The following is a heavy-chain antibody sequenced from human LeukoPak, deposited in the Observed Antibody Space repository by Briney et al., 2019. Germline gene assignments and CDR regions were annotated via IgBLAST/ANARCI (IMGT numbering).Heavy chain of an antibody. V-gene: IGHV4-34*01. CDR2: INHSGST. Sequence: SETLSLTCAVDGGSFSGYYWSWIRQPPGKGLEWIGEINHSGSTNYNPSLKSRVTISVDTSKNQFSLKLSSVTAADTAVYYCARGYYYDSSGYPMVAFDIWGQGTMVTVSP. CDR1: GGSFSGYY. J-gene: IGHJ3*02. D-gene: IGHD3-22*01. CDR3: ARGYYYDSSGYPMVAFDI.